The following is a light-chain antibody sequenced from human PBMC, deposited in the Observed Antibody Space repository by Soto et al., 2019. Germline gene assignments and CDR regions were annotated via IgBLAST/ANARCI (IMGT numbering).Light chain of an antibody. Sequence: DIQLTQSPSFLSASVEDRVTISCRASYDISSSLAWYQQEPGKSPKLLISDSSTLQTGVPSRFTGSGSGRKFTLTISGLQFGDFATYFCQQLSHYPYTFGQGTKLEI. CDR3: QQLSHYPYT. CDR2: DSS. CDR1: YDISSS. J-gene: IGKJ2*01. V-gene: IGKV1-9*01.